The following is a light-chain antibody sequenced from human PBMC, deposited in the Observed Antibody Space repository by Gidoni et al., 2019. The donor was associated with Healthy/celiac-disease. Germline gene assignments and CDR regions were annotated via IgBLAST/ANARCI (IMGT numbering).Light chain of an antibody. Sequence: ELVLTQSPATLSLSPGQRAPLSCRASQSVSSYLAWYQQKPGQAPRLLIYDASNRATGIPARFSGSGSGTDFTLTISSLEPEDFAVYYCQQLALTFGGGTKVEIK. CDR2: DAS. CDR1: QSVSSY. V-gene: IGKV3-11*01. CDR3: QQLALT. J-gene: IGKJ4*01.